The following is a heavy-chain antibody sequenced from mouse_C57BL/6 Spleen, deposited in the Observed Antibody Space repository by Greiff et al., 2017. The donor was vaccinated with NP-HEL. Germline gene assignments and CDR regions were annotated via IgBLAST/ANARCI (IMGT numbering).Heavy chain of an antibody. J-gene: IGHJ2*01. V-gene: IGHV1-59*01. D-gene: IGHD1-1*01. CDR3: ARRGVYGSSGAFDY. CDR1: GYTFTSYW. CDR2: IDPSDSYT. Sequence: QVQLQQPGAELVRPGTSVKLSCKASGYTFTSYWMHWVKQRPGQGLEWIGVIDPSDSYTNYNQKFKGKATLTVDTSSSTAYMQLSSLTSEDSAVYYCARRGVYGSSGAFDYWGQGTTLTVSS.